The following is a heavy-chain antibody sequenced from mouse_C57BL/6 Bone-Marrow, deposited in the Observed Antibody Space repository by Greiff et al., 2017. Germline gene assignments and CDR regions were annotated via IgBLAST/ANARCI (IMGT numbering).Heavy chain of an antibody. V-gene: IGHV1-55*01. J-gene: IGHJ1*03. CDR3: VYSNYGYFDV. CDR2: IYPGSGST. D-gene: IGHD2-5*01. Sequence: QVQLQQPGAELVKPGASVKMSCKASGYTFTSYWITWVKQRPGQGLEWIGDIYPGSGSTNYNEQFKSKATLTVDTSSSTAYMQLSSLTSEDSAVYYCVYSNYGYFDVWGTGTTVTVSS. CDR1: GYTFTSYW.